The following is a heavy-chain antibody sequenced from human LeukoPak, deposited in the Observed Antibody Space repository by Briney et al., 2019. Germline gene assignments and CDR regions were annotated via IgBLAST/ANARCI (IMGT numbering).Heavy chain of an antibody. D-gene: IGHD2-21*01. J-gene: IGHJ4*02. V-gene: IGHV3-33*01. CDR2: IWSDATNA. Sequence: PGGSLRLSCAASGFTFIDYGMHWVRQAPAKGLEWVAIIWSDATNAYYADSVKGRFTISRDNSKNTVSLQMNSLRAEDTAVYYCARDYSWVLDSWGQGTLVTVSS. CDR1: GFTFIDYG. CDR3: ARDYSWVLDS.